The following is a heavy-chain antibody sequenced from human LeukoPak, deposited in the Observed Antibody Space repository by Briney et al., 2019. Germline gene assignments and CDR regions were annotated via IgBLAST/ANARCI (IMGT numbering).Heavy chain of an antibody. CDR2: IYTSGST. V-gene: IGHV4-4*07. CDR1: GGSISSYY. Sequence: SETLSLTCTVSGGSISSYYWSWIRQPAGKGLEWIGRIYTSGSTNYSPSLKSRVTMSVDTSKNQFSLKLSSVTAADTAVYYCARDPAPYCSGGSCYSAFDIWGQGTMVTVSS. D-gene: IGHD2-15*01. CDR3: ARDPAPYCSGGSCYSAFDI. J-gene: IGHJ3*02.